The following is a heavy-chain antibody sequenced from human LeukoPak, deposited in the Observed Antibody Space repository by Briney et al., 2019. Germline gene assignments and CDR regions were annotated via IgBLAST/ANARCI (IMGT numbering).Heavy chain of an antibody. CDR2: IYIGGST. D-gene: IGHD1-26*01. CDR1: GFXVSSNY. V-gene: IGHV3-53*01. CDR3: ARDRREYSGNYFDY. Sequence: GGSLRLSCGASGFXVSSNYMGWVRQAPGKGLEWVSVIYIGGSTYYADSVKGRFTISRDNSKNTLYLQMNSLRAEDTAVYYCARDRREYSGNYFDYWGQGTLVTVSS. J-gene: IGHJ4*02.